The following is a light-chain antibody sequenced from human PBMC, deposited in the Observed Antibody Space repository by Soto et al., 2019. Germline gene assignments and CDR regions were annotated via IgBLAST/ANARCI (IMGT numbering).Light chain of an antibody. CDR3: QHRSNGLT. J-gene: IGKJ4*01. CDR2: DAS. Sequence: EIVLTQSPGTLSLSPGERATLSCRASQSVSGYLAWYQQKPGQAPRLLIYDASDRVTGIPARFSGSGSGTDITLTISSLDPEDFAVYYCQHRSNGLTFGGGTKVDIK. CDR1: QSVSGY. V-gene: IGKV3-11*01.